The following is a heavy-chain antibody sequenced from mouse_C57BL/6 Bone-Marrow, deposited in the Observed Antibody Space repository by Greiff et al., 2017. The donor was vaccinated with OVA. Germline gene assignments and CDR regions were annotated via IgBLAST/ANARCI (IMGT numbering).Heavy chain of an antibody. Sequence: QVHVKQSGAELARPGASVKLSCKASGYTFTSYGISWVKQRTGQGLEWIGEIYPRSGNTYYNEKFKCKATLTADKSSSTAYMELRSLTSEDSAVYFCARSDDYDRGDAYWGQGTLVTVSA. J-gene: IGHJ3*01. CDR3: ARSDDYDRGDAY. V-gene: IGHV1-81*01. CDR2: IYPRSGNT. D-gene: IGHD2-4*01. CDR1: GYTFTSYG.